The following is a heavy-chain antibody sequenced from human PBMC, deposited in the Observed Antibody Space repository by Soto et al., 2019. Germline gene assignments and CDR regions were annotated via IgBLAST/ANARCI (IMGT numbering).Heavy chain of an antibody. J-gene: IGHJ4*02. CDR2: ISAYNGNT. CDR3: ARTYYDILTGYCYYFDY. CDR1: GYTFTSYG. D-gene: IGHD3-9*01. V-gene: IGHV1-18*01. Sequence: ASVKVSCKASGYTFTSYGISWVRQAPGQGLEWMGWISAYNGNTNYAQKLQGRVTMTTDTSTSTAYMELRSLRSDDTAVYYCARTYYDILTGYCYYFDYWGQGTLVTVSS.